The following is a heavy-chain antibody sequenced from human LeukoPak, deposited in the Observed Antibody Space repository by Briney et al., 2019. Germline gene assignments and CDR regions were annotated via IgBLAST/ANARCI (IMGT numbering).Heavy chain of an antibody. D-gene: IGHD4-17*01. Sequence: PGGSLRLSCAASGFTFSSYAMSWVRQAPGKGLEWVSAISGSGGSTYYADSVKGRFTISRDNSKNTLYLQMNSLRAEDTAVYYCARGKTPAVTTPFDYWGQGTLVTVSS. CDR3: ARGKTPAVTTPFDY. V-gene: IGHV3-23*01. CDR2: ISGSGGST. J-gene: IGHJ4*02. CDR1: GFTFSSYA.